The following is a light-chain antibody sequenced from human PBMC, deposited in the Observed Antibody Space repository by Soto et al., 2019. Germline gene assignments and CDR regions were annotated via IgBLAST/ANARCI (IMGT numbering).Light chain of an antibody. Sequence: QSALTQPASVSGSPGQSITISCTGTSSDVGGYNYVSWYQPHPGKAPKLMIYEVSNRPSGVSNRFSGSKSGNTASLTISGLQAEDEADYYGTSYTTSSTHWLFGGGTKLTVL. CDR3: TSYTTSSTHWL. J-gene: IGLJ3*02. V-gene: IGLV2-14*01. CDR2: EVS. CDR1: SSDVGGYNY.